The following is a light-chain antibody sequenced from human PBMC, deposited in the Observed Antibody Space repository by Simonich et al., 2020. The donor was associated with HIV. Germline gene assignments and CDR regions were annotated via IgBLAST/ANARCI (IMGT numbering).Light chain of an antibody. Sequence: QSVLTQPPSASGTPGQRVTISCSGSSSNIGSNYVYWYQQLPGTAPKLLIYRNTQRPSGVPDRFSDSKSGPSASLASSGLRSEDEADFYCAAWDDSLSGVLFGGGTKLTVL. CDR1: SSNIGSNY. CDR3: AAWDDSLSGVL. CDR2: RNT. J-gene: IGLJ2*01. V-gene: IGLV1-47*01.